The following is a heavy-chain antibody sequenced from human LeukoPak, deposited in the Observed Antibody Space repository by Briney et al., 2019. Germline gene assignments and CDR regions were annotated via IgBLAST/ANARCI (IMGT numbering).Heavy chain of an antibody. V-gene: IGHV1-18*01. J-gene: IGHJ3*02. CDR3: AREFLDHSSGYYQHDAFDI. CDR1: GYTFTSYG. CDR2: ISAYNGNT. Sequence: ASVKVSCKASGYTFTSYGISWVRQAPGQGLEWMGWISAYNGNTNYAQKLQGRVTMTTDTSTSTAYMELRSLRSDDTAVYYCAREFLDHSSGYYQHDAFDIWGQGTMVTVSS. D-gene: IGHD3-22*01.